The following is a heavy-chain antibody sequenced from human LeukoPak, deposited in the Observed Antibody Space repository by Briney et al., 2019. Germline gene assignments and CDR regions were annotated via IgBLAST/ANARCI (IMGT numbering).Heavy chain of an antibody. V-gene: IGHV4-39*01. CDR3: ASQWLRLGSDY. CDR1: GGSISSSFYF. Sequence: SGTLSLTCTVSGGSISSSFYFWAWIRQPPGKGLEWIGSIYYSGSTYYNPSLKSRVTMSVDTSNNQFSLKLSSVTAADTAVYYCASQWLRLGSDYWGQGTLVTVSS. D-gene: IGHD5-12*01. CDR2: IYYSGST. J-gene: IGHJ4*02.